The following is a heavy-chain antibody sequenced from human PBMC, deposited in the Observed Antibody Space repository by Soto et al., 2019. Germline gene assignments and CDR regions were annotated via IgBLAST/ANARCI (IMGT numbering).Heavy chain of an antibody. J-gene: IGHJ6*02. V-gene: IGHV3-33*01. D-gene: IGHD3-3*01. CDR3: ARDPPIFAVVREGYYYYGMDV. CDR1: GFTCSSYS. Sequence: ALRLCWAASGFTCSSYSRHGGRQAPGKGVGWGGVIWYYGSDKYYAESVKGRFTISRDNSTNTLSLQINSLRAEHTAVYSSARDPPIFAVVREGYYYYGMDVWGQGTPVTVSS. CDR2: IWYYGSDK.